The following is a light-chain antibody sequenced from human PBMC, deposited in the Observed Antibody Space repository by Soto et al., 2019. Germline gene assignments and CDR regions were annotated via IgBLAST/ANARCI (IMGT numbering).Light chain of an antibody. Sequence: QSALTQPSSVSGSPGQSVTISCTGTSSDVGGYDYVSWYQQHPGKAPKLMIYGVTKRPSGVPDRFSGSKSGNTASLTISGLQAEDESDYYCCSHGGRHSYVFGTGTKLTVL. J-gene: IGLJ1*01. CDR1: SSDVGGYDY. CDR2: GVT. V-gene: IGLV2-11*01. CDR3: CSHGGRHSYV.